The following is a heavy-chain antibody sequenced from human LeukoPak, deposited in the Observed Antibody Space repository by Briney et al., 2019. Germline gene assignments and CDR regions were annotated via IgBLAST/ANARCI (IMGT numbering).Heavy chain of an antibody. D-gene: IGHD1-26*01. CDR3: AAQEGELLPFDY. J-gene: IGHJ4*02. V-gene: IGHV3-11*04. Sequence: GGSLRLSCAASGFTFSDYYMSWIRQAPGKGLEWVSYISSSVSTIYYADSVKGRITISRDNAKNSLYLQMNSLRAEDTAVYYCAAQEGELLPFDYWGQGTLVTVSS. CDR2: ISSSVSTI. CDR1: GFTFSDYY.